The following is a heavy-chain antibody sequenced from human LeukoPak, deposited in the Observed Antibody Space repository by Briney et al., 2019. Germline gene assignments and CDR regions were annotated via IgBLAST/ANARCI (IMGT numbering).Heavy chain of an antibody. CDR2: IRYDGSNK. J-gene: IGHJ4*02. CDR3: AILGGYSYGGRYFDY. D-gene: IGHD5-18*01. CDR1: GFTFSSYG. V-gene: IGHV3-30*02. Sequence: PGGSLRLSCAASGFTFSSYGMHWVRQAPGKGLEWVAFIRYDGSNKYYADSVKGRFTISRANSKNTLYLQMNSLRAEDTAVYYCAILGGYSYGGRYFDYWGQGTLVTVSS.